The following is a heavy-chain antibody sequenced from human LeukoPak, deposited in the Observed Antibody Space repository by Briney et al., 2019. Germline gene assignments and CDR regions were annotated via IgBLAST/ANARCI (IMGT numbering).Heavy chain of an antibody. CDR3: AKDRRLREGSGWYYFDY. Sequence: AGGSLRLSCAASGFTFSSYAMSWVRQAPGKGLEWVSAISGSGGSTYYADSVKGRFTISRDNSKNTLYLQMNSLRAEDTAVYYCAKDRRLREGSGWYYFDYWGQGTLVTVSS. D-gene: IGHD6-19*01. CDR1: GFTFSSYA. J-gene: IGHJ4*02. CDR2: ISGSGGST. V-gene: IGHV3-23*01.